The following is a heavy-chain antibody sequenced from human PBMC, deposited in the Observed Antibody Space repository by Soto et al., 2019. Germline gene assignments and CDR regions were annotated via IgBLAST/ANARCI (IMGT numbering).Heavy chain of an antibody. CDR3: ARDCSCGSCCCIY. CDR2: INTYNGNS. J-gene: IGHJ4*02. V-gene: IGHV1-18*01. CDR1: GYTLTNYA. D-gene: IGHD2-15*01. Sequence: QVQLVQSAAEVKKPGASVKVSCKASGYTLTNYAISWVRQAPGQGPEWMGWINTYNGNSNYAQKFQGRVTMTTDTSMNTAYKAVRSLTSDNTAVYYCARDCSCGSCCCIYWGQGTLVTDSS.